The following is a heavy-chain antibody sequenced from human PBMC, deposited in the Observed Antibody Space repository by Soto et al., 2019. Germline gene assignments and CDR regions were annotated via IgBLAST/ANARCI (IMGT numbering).Heavy chain of an antibody. V-gene: IGHV4-39*01. J-gene: IGHJ4*02. D-gene: IGHD2-8*01. CDR3: ARVRVNIVLMVYALDY. Sequence: PSETLSLTCPVSGGSISSSSYYWGWTRQPPGKGLEWIGSIYYSGSTYYNPSLKSRVTISVDTSKNQFSLKLSSVTAADTAVYYCARVRVNIVLMVYALDYWGQGTLVTVSS. CDR2: IYYSGST. CDR1: GGSISSSSYY.